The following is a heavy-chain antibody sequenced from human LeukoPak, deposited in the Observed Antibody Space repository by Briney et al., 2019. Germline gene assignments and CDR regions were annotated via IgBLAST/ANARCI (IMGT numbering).Heavy chain of an antibody. CDR1: GGSFSGYY. CDR2: INHSGST. Sequence: PSETLSLTCAVYGGSFSGYYWSWIRQPPGKGLEWIGEINHSGSTNYNPSLKSRVTISVGTSKNQFSLKLSSVTAADTAVYYCARADGDYVWDYWGQGTLVTVSS. J-gene: IGHJ4*02. CDR3: ARADGDYVWDY. D-gene: IGHD4-17*01. V-gene: IGHV4-34*01.